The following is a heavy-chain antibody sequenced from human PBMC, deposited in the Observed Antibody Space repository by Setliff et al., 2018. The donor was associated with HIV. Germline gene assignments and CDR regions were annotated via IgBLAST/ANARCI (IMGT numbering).Heavy chain of an antibody. CDR2: IYHSGTT. CDR1: GGSISSPTW. D-gene: IGHD3-22*01. V-gene: IGHV4-4*02. CDR3: ARGDYYDSSGYEGLDS. Sequence: PSETLSLTCAVSGGSISSPTWWSWVRQTPGKGLQMIGEIYHSGTTNYNPSLKSRVTISVDKSKNQFSLEVSSVTAADTAVYYCARGDYYDSSGYEGLDSWGQGTLVTVSS. J-gene: IGHJ4*02.